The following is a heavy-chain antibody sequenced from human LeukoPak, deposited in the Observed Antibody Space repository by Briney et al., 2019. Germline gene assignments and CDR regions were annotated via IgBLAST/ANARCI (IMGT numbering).Heavy chain of an antibody. CDR1: GYTFTGYY. CDR2: INPNSGGT. D-gene: IGHD3-22*01. CDR3: ARGAGYYHSSGPLGWFDP. J-gene: IGHJ5*02. Sequence: ASVKVSCKASGYTFTGYYMHWVRQAPGQGLEWMGWINPNSGGTNYAQKFQDRVTTTRDTSINTAYMELSRLRSDDTAVYYCARGAGYYHSSGPLGWFDPWGQGTLVTVSS. V-gene: IGHV1-2*02.